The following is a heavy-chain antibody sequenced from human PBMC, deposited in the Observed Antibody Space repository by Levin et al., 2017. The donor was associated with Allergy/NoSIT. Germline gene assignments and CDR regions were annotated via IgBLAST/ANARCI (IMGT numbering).Heavy chain of an antibody. Sequence: SGPTLVKPTQTLTLTCTFSGFSLSTSGVGVGWIRQPPGKALEWLALIYWNDDKRYSPSLKSRLTITKDTSKNQVVLTMTNMDPVDTATYYCARDHRGYSYGYPYYFDYWGQGTLVTVSS. CDR1: GFSLSTSGVG. CDR2: IYWNDDK. V-gene: IGHV2-5*01. CDR3: ARDHRGYSYGYPYYFDY. D-gene: IGHD5-18*01. J-gene: IGHJ4*02.